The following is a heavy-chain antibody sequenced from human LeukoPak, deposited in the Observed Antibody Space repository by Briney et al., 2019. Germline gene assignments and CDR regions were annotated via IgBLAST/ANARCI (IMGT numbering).Heavy chain of an antibody. Sequence: GRSLRLSCAASEFTFSSYAMHWVRQAPGKGLEWVSTISGSGANTYYADSVKGRFTISRDNSKNTLSLQMNSLRVEDTALYYCAKYSDSTGAHYFDYWGQGTLVTVSS. CDR2: ISGSGANT. J-gene: IGHJ4*02. V-gene: IGHV3-23*01. CDR1: EFTFSSYA. D-gene: IGHD2/OR15-2a*01. CDR3: AKYSDSTGAHYFDY.